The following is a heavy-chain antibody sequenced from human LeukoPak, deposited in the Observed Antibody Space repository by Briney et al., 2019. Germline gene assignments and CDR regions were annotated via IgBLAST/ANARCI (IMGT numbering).Heavy chain of an antibody. CDR3: ARVGLTSSGWYGDRFDP. Sequence: GASVKVSCKASGYTFTSYDINWVRQATGQGLEWMGWMNPNSGNTGYAQKFQGRVTMTRNTSISTAYMELSSLRSEDTAVYYCARVGLTSSGWYGDRFDPWGQGTLVTVSS. J-gene: IGHJ5*02. CDR1: GYTFTSYD. CDR2: MNPNSGNT. D-gene: IGHD6-19*01. V-gene: IGHV1-8*01.